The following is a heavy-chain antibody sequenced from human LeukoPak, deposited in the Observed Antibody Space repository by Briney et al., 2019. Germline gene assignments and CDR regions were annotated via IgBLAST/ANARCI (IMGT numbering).Heavy chain of an antibody. V-gene: IGHV3-7*01. D-gene: IGHD3-22*01. CDR2: IKQDGSEK. Sequence: GGSLRLSCAASGFSFSTYWMSWVRQAPGKGLEWVANIKQDGSEKYYVDSAKGRFTISRDNAKNSLYLQMNSLRAEDTAVYYCARDGIVYYYDSSGYYGFDYWGQGTLVTVSS. CDR3: ARDGIVYYYDSSGYYGFDY. CDR1: GFSFSTYW. J-gene: IGHJ4*02.